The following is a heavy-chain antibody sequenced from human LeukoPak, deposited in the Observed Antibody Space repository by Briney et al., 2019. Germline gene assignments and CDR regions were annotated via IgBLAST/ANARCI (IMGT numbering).Heavy chain of an antibody. CDR2: IKSKTDRGTT. CDR3: IKDNGYLQY. J-gene: IGHJ1*01. CDR1: GFTPSNAW. V-gene: IGHV3-15*01. Sequence: GGSLGLSCAASGFTPSNAWMSWVRQAPGKGLEWVGRIKSKTDRGTTDYAAPVKGRFTVSRDDSKNTLYLQMNSLKIEDTAIYYCIKDNGYLQYWGQGTLVTVSS.